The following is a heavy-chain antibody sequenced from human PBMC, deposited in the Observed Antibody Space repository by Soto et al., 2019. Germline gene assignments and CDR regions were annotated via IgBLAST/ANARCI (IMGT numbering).Heavy chain of an antibody. Sequence: GGSLRLSCAASGFTFSSYAMSWVRQAPGKGREWVSAISGSGGSTYYADSVKGRFTISRDNSKNTLYLQMNSLRAEDTAVYYCAKVGGIAARLDYYYGMDVWGQGTTVTVSS. V-gene: IGHV3-23*01. D-gene: IGHD6-6*01. CDR3: AKVGGIAARLDYYYGMDV. J-gene: IGHJ6*02. CDR1: GFTFSSYA. CDR2: ISGSGGST.